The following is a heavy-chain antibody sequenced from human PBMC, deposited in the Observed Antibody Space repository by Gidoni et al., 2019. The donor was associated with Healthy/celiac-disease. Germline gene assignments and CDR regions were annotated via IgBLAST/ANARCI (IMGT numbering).Heavy chain of an antibody. CDR3: AAHSSGFWMIGREQNDAFDI. J-gene: IGHJ3*02. CDR2: IIPILGIA. D-gene: IGHD3-22*01. Sequence: QVQLVQSVDEVKKHGSSVKVSCKASGGTFSSYAISWVRQAPGQGLEWMGRIIPILGIANYEQKFQGSVTITADNSTSTAYMELSSLRSEDTAVYYCAAHSSGFWMIGREQNDAFDIWGQVTMVTVSS. CDR1: GGTFSSYA. V-gene: IGHV1-69*04.